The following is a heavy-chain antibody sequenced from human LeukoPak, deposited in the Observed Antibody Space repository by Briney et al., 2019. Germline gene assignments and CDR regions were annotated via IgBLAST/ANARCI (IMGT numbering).Heavy chain of an antibody. CDR3: ARLLGYCSGGSCYPNWFDP. Sequence: SETLSLTCTVSGGSISSYYWSWIRQPPGEGLEWIGYIYYSGSTNYNPSLKSRVTISVDTSKNQFSLKLSSVTAADTAVYYCARLLGYCSGGSCYPNWFDPWGQGTLVTVSS. V-gene: IGHV4-59*08. D-gene: IGHD2-15*01. CDR1: GGSISSYY. J-gene: IGHJ5*02. CDR2: IYYSGST.